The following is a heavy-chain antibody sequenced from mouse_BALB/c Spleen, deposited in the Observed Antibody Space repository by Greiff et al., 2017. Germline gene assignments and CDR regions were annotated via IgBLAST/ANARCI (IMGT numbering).Heavy chain of an antibody. CDR1: GYTFTSYT. CDR3: ARGDGYSAWFAY. CDR2: INPSSGYT. V-gene: IGHV1-4*01. Sequence: QVQLQQSGAELARPGASVKMSCKASGYTFTSYTMHWVKQRPGQGLEWIGYINPSSGYTNYNQKFKDKATLTADKSSSTAYMQLSSLTSEDSAVYYCARGDGYSAWFAYWGQGTLVTVSA. D-gene: IGHD2-3*01. J-gene: IGHJ3*01.